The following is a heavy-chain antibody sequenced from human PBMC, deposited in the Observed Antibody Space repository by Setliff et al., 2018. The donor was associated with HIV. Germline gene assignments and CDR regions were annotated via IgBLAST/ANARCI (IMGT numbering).Heavy chain of an antibody. V-gene: IGHV4-39*07. CDR2: MYSGGNT. CDR1: GDSISSVSYS. J-gene: IGHJ4*02. CDR3: ARDPPGYGDSNDY. D-gene: IGHD4-17*01. Sequence: SETLSLTCTVSGDSISSVSYSWGWIRQPPGKGLEWIGYMYSGGNTYYKPSLKSRVTMSVDSSKNQFSLKVRSVSAADTAVYYCARDPPGYGDSNDYWGQGMLVTVSS.